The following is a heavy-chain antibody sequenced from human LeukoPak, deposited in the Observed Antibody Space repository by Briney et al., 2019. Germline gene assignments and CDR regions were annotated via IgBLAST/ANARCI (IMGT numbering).Heavy chain of an antibody. CDR1: GFTFSSYA. CDR2: ISGSGGST. CDR3: AKGVVVVPDGAIDY. V-gene: IGHV3-23*01. Sequence: GGSLRLSCAASGFTFSSYAMSWVRQAPGKGLEWVSGISGSGGSTYHADSAKGRFTISRDNSKNTLYLEVNSLRDEDTAVYYCAKGVVVVPDGAIDYWGQGTLVTVSS. J-gene: IGHJ4*02. D-gene: IGHD2-2*01.